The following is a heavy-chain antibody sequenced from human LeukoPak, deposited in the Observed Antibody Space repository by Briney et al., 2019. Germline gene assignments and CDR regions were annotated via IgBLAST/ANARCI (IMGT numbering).Heavy chain of an antibody. D-gene: IGHD6-19*01. CDR1: GFTFSDYY. CDR3: AVYSSGWYRYFDY. J-gene: IGHJ4*02. V-gene: IGHV3-11*04. CDR2: ISSSGGTI. Sequence: GGSLRLSCAASGFTFSDYYMSWIRQAPGKGLEWVSYISSSGGTIYYADSVKGRFTISRDNAKNSLYLQMNSLRAEDTAVYYCAVYSSGWYRYFDYWGQGTLVTVSS.